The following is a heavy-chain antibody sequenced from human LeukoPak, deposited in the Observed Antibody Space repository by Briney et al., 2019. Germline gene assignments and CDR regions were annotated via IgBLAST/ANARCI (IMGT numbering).Heavy chain of an antibody. D-gene: IGHD3-3*01. J-gene: IGHJ6*03. Sequence: SETLSLNCTVYGGSISSSSYDWGWIRQPPGKGLERIGSNDYSESTYYNPSLKSRVTISVDASKNQFSLKLSSVTGADTAVYYCASVLRFLEWLTPYMDVWRKGTTVTVSS. CDR3: ASVLRFLEWLTPYMDV. CDR2: NDYSEST. CDR1: GGSISSSSYD. V-gene: IGHV4-39*07.